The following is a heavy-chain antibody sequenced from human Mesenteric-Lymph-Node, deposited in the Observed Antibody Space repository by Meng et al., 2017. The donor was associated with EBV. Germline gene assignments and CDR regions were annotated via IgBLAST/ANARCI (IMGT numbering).Heavy chain of an antibody. CDR1: GFTFKYVW. Sequence: EVQLXXXXXGLVXPXXXLRLXXXASGFTFKYVWMSWVRQAPGKGLEWVARIKSKTDAATTDYAAPVKDRFTISRDDSKNTLYLQMNSLKIEDTAVYYCTTTVTTWDVDDYWGQGTLVTVSS. CDR2: IKSKTDAATT. V-gene: IGHV3-15*01. D-gene: IGHD4-17*01. J-gene: IGHJ4*02. CDR3: TTTVTTWDVDDY.